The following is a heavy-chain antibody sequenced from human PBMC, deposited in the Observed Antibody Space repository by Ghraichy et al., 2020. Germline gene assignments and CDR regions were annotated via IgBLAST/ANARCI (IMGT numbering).Heavy chain of an antibody. CDR3: ARDAGYYYDSSGYYLFS. J-gene: IGHJ4*02. Sequence: SEKVSCKASGGTFSSYAISRVRQAPGQGLEWMGGIIPIFGTANYAQKFQGRVTITADETTSTAYMELSSLRSEDTAVYYCARDAGYYYDSSGYYLFSWGQGTLVTVSS. D-gene: IGHD3-22*01. CDR1: GGTFSSYA. V-gene: IGHV1-69*13. CDR2: IIPIFGTA.